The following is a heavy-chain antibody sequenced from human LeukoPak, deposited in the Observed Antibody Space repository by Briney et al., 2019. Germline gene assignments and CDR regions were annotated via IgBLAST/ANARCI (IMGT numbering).Heavy chain of an antibody. CDR3: ARITDFWSGYYPDS. Sequence: SETLSLTCTVSGASLNSYYWSWIRQPPGKGLEWIGYIYYRGSTNYNSSLKSRVTISLDTSKNHFSLKLSSVAAADTAMYYCARITDFWSGYYPDSWGQGTLVTVSS. CDR2: IYYRGST. CDR1: GASLNSYY. J-gene: IGHJ4*02. V-gene: IGHV4-59*01. D-gene: IGHD3-3*01.